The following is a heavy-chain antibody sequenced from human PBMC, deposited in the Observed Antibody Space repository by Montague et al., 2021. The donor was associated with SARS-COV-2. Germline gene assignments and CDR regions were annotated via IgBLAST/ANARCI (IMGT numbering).Heavy chain of an antibody. Sequence: SLRLSCAASGFTFSSYEMNWVRQAPGKGLEWVSYISSSGSTIYYADSVKGRFTISRDNAKNPLYPQMNSLRAEDTAVYYCARDLYYDSKGFDIWGQGTMVTVSS. CDR3: ARDLYYDSKGFDI. J-gene: IGHJ3*02. D-gene: IGHD3-22*01. CDR2: ISSSGSTI. V-gene: IGHV3-48*03. CDR1: GFTFSSYE.